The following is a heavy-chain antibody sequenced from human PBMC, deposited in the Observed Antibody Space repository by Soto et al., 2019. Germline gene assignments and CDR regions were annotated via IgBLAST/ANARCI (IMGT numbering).Heavy chain of an antibody. CDR1: GYTFTSYG. D-gene: IGHD2-2*01. CDR2: ISAYNGNT. J-gene: IGHJ4*02. CDR3: ARDEDIVVVPAANFDY. V-gene: IGHV1-18*01. Sequence: QVQLVQSGAEVKKPGASVKVSCKASGYTFTSYGISWVRQAPGQGLEWMGWISAYNGNTNYAQKLQGRVTMTTDTYTRTAYMELRSLRSDDTAVYYCARDEDIVVVPAANFDYWGQGTLVTVSS.